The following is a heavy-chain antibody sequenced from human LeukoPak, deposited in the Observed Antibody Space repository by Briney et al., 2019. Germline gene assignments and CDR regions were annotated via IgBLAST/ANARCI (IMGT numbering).Heavy chain of an antibody. D-gene: IGHD3-10*01. CDR1: GFTFSNYG. J-gene: IGHJ4*02. CDR2: IRYDGSNK. V-gene: IGHV3-30*02. Sequence: GGSLRLSCAASGFTFSNYGMHWVRQAPGKGLEWVAFIRYDGSNKYCADSVKGRFTISRDNSKNTLYLQMNSLRADDTAVYYCAKDFATTGRYPHGSASTWGQGTLVTVSS. CDR3: AKDFATTGRYPHGSAST.